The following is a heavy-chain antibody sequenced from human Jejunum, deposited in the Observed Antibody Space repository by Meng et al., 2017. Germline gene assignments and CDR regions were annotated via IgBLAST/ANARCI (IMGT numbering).Heavy chain of an antibody. D-gene: IGHD6-19*01. J-gene: IGHJ4*02. V-gene: IGHV7-4-1*02. CDR1: GYTFTSYA. CDR2: INPNTGNP. CDR3: ARDPTDSRGWSWGY. Sequence: QVQLVQSGSELKKPGAVVEVSCKTSGYTFTSYAMNWVRQAPGQGLAWMGWINPNTGNPTYAQGFTGRFVFSLDTSVSTAYLQISSLKAEDTAVYYCARDPTDSRGWSWGYWGQGTLVTVSS.